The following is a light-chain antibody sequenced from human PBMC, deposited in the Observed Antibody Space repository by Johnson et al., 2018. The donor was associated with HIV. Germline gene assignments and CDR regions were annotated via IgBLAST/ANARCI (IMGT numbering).Light chain of an antibody. J-gene: IGLJ1*01. CDR3: GTWDSSLSAGV. CDR1: SSNIGNNY. V-gene: IGLV1-51*01. CDR2: DNN. Sequence: SVLTQPPSVSAAPGQKVTISCSGSSSNIGNNYVSWYQQLPGTAPKLLIYDNNKRPSGIPDRFSGSKSGTSATLGITGLQTWDEADYYCGTWDSSLSAGVFGTGAKVTVL.